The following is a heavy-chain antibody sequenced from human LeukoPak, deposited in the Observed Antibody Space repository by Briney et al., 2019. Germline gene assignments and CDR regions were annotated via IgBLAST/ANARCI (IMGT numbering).Heavy chain of an antibody. CDR1: GGSISSSTYY. V-gene: IGHV4-39*01. D-gene: IGHD3-3*01. Sequence: PSETLSLTCTVSGGSISSSTYYWGWIRQPPGRGLEWIGSFFYSGSTYYNPSLKSRLTMSVDTSNNQFSLKLMSVTAADTAVYYCASGTSTYYELYFWGQGTLVTVSS. CDR2: FFYSGST. CDR3: ASGTSTYYELYF. J-gene: IGHJ4*02.